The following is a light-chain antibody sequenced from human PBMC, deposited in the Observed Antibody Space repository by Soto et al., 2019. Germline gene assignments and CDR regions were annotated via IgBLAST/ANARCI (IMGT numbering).Light chain of an antibody. CDR3: SSYTISSTYV. CDR1: SSDVGAYNY. CDR2: DVT. V-gene: IGLV2-14*01. Sequence: QSALTQPASVSGSPGQSIAISCTGTSSDVGAYNYVSWYQQYPGKAPKLVIYDVTNRPSGVSNRFSGSKSGSTASLTISGLQAEDEADYYCSSYTISSTYVFRTGTKLTVL. J-gene: IGLJ1*01.